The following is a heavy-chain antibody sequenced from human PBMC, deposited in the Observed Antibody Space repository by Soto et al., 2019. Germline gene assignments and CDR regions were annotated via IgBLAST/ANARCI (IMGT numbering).Heavy chain of an antibody. V-gene: IGHV1-69*13. CDR1: GGTFSSYA. CDR2: IIPIFGTA. Sequence: SVKVSCKASGGTFSSYAISWVRQAPGQGLEWMGGIIPIFGTANYAQKFQGRVTITADESTSTAYMELSSLRSEDTAVYYCAREGEHRGRGPSSYYGMDVWGQGTTVTVSS. J-gene: IGHJ6*02. CDR3: AREGEHRGRGPSSYYGMDV. D-gene: IGHD3-10*01.